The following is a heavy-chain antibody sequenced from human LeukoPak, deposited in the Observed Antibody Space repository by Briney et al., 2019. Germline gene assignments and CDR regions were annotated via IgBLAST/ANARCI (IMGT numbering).Heavy chain of an antibody. V-gene: IGHV5-51*01. CDR1: GFRFADYW. CDR3: ARHRAGSTRYSYLDC. D-gene: IGHD6-13*01. Sequence: GESPKISCNTSGFRFADYWNALVRQMPGKGLGLMGIVYTRGSDYSSCPSFQGQITISADKSNNSAYLKWNTLKASDSAIYYCARHRAGSTRYSYLDCWGQGTLVTVSS. CDR2: VYTRGSDY. J-gene: IGHJ4*02.